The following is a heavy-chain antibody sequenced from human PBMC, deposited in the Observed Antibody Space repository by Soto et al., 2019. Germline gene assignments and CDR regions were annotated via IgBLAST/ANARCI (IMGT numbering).Heavy chain of an antibody. V-gene: IGHV2-5*02. D-gene: IGHD4-17*01. J-gene: IGHJ4*02. CDR1: GFSLSTSGVG. CDR2: IYWDDDK. Sequence: QITLKESGPTLVKPTQTLTLTCTFSGFSLSTSGVGVGWIRQPPGKALELLALIYWDDDKYYSPSLKSRLTLTTYTSKNQVVLTVTDLDPVDTATYYCAHRTVTSPFDYWGQGTLVTVSS. CDR3: AHRTVTSPFDY.